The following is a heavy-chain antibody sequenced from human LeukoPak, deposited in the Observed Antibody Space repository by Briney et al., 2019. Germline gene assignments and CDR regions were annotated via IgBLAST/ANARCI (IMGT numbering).Heavy chain of an antibody. CDR3: AREQRGIAVAGIF. J-gene: IGHJ4*02. D-gene: IGHD6-19*01. V-gene: IGHV3-74*01. Sequence: PGGSLRLSGGVSGFTFRNYAMNWVRHAPGKGLVWVSRINSDGSSTSYADSVKGRFTISRDNAKNTLYLQMNSLRAEDTAVYYCAREQRGIAVAGIFWGQGTLVTVSS. CDR2: INSDGSST. CDR1: GFTFRNYA.